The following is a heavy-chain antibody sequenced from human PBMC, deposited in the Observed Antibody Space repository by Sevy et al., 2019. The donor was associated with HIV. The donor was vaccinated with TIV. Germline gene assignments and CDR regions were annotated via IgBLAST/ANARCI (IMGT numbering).Heavy chain of an antibody. D-gene: IGHD3-16*01. CDR2: IKPDGSDK. V-gene: IGHV3-7*01. CDR3: GQGGGGH. J-gene: IGHJ4*02. CDR1: GFIFSNSW. Sequence: GGSLRLSCAASGFIFSNSWMGWVRQAPGRGLECVAAIKPDGSDKYYVDSVKGRFIVSRANAKNSLFLQMNSLRDEDTAVCYCGQGGGGHWGQGALVTVSS.